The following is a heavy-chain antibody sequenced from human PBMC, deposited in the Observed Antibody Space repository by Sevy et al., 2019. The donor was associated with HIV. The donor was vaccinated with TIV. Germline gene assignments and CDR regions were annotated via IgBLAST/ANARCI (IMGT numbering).Heavy chain of an antibody. J-gene: IGHJ6*02. D-gene: IGHD3-16*01. CDR1: GFTFSSYE. CDR3: ARFIGVYYYYGMDV. V-gene: IGHV3-48*03. CDR2: ISNSGTSM. Sequence: GGSLRLSCVASGFTFSSYEMNWVRQAPGKGLEWVSYISNSGTSMYYSDSVKGRFTISRDNSKNTLYLQMNSLRAEDTAVYYCARFIGVYYYYGMDVWGQGTTVTVSS.